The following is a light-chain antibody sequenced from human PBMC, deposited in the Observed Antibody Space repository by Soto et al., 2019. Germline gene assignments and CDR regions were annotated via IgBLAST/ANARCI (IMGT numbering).Light chain of an antibody. V-gene: IGKV1-5*01. CDR3: QQYNSYSRT. CDR2: DAS. J-gene: IGKJ1*01. Sequence: QMTQSPSTLSASIGDKVTITLWASQSINNRLAWYQQMPGKAPNLLIYDASSLESGVPSRFRGSGSGTEFTLTISSLQPDDFATYYCQQYNSYSRTFGQGTKV. CDR1: QSINNR.